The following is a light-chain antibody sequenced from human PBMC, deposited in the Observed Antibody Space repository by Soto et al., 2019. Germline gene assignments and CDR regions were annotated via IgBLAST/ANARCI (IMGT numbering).Light chain of an antibody. J-gene: IGKJ2*02. V-gene: IGKV3-20*01. CDR2: GAS. CDR3: QQYGSSPST. CDR1: QSVSSSY. Sequence: EIVLTQSPGTLSLSPGERATLSCRASQSVSSSYLAWYQHKPGQAPRLLIYGASIRATGIPDRFSGSGSGTDFTLTISRLEPEDFAVFYCQQYGSSPSTFGQGTKLEI.